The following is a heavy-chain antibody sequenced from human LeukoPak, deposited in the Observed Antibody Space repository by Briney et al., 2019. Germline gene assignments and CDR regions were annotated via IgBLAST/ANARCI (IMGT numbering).Heavy chain of an antibody. CDR2: IHYRGNT. CDR1: GGSISTYY. J-gene: IGHJ5*02. V-gene: IGHV4-59*08. Sequence: SETLSLTCTVSGGSISTYYWSWIRQPPGKGLEWIGSIHYRGNTNYNPSPKSRVTISVDTSKDLFSLNLSSVTAADTAVYRCARRRVEMAPTSEGNWFDPWGQGTLVTVSS. CDR3: ARRRVEMAPTSEGNWFDP. D-gene: IGHD5-24*01.